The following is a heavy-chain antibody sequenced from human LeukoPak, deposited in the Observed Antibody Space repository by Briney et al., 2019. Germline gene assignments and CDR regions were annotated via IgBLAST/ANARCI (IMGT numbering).Heavy chain of an antibody. CDR1: GFTFSSYS. CDR2: ISSSSSYI. CDR3: YCSSTSSTESDAFDI. V-gene: IGHV3-21*01. J-gene: IGHJ3*02. Sequence: GGSLRLSCAASGFTFSSYSMNWVRQAPGKGLEWVSSISSSSSYIYYADSVKGRFTISRDNSKNTLYLQMNSLRAEDTAVYYCYCSSTSSTESDAFDIWGQGTMVTVSS. D-gene: IGHD2-2*01.